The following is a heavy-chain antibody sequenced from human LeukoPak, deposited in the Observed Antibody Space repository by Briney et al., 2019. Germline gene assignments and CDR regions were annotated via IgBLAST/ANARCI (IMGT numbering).Heavy chain of an antibody. D-gene: IGHD3-16*01. J-gene: IGHJ3*02. CDR1: GGSFSSSSYY. CDR2: MKYSGST. Sequence: SETLSLTCTVSGGSFSSSSYYWGWIRQPPGKGLEWIAYMKYSGSTNYNSSLKSRVTISIDTSKNQFSLRLTSVTAADTAVYYCARVGGAPLGAFDIWGQGTKVTVSS. V-gene: IGHV4-61*01. CDR3: ARVGGAPLGAFDI.